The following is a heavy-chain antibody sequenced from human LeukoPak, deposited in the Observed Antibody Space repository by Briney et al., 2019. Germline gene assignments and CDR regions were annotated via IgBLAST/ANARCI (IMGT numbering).Heavy chain of an antibody. D-gene: IGHD6-6*01. Sequence: SETLSLTCAVSGGSISTYYWSWIRQPPGKGLEWIGEINHSGSTNYNPSLKSRVTISVDTSKNQFSLKLSSVTAADTAVYYCARGGTNRARLTYYYYYYGMDVWGQGTTVTVSS. CDR1: GGSISTYY. CDR2: INHSGST. V-gene: IGHV4-34*01. CDR3: ARGGTNRARLTYYYYYYGMDV. J-gene: IGHJ6*02.